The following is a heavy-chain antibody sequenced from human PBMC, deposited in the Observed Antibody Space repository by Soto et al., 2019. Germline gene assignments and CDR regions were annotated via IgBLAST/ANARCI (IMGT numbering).Heavy chain of an antibody. V-gene: IGHV4-30-2*01. D-gene: IGHD3-3*01. CDR2: IYHSGST. CDR1: GGSISSGGYS. Sequence: PSETLSLTCAVSGGSISSGGYSWSWVRQPPGKGLEWIGYIYHSGSTYYNPSLKSRVTISVDGSKNQFSLKLSSVTAADTAVYYCARVYYDQNWFDPWGQGTLVTVSS. J-gene: IGHJ5*02. CDR3: ARVYYDQNWFDP.